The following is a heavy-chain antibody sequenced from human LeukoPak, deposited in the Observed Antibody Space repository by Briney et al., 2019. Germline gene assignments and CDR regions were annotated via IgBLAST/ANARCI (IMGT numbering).Heavy chain of an antibody. D-gene: IGHD2-2*02. CDR2: ISAYNGNT. J-gene: IGHJ3*02. CDR1: GYTFTSYG. Sequence: GASVKVSCKASGYTFTSYGISWVRQAPGQGLEWMGWISAYNGNTNYAQKLQGRVTMTTDTSTSTAYMELRSLRSDDTAVYYCARNPAPVVVVPAAIRFGAFDIWGQGTMVTVSS. CDR3: ARNPAPVVVVPAAIRFGAFDI. V-gene: IGHV1-18*01.